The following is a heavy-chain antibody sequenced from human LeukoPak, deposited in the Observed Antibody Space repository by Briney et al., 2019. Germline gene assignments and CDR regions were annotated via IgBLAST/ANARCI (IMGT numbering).Heavy chain of an antibody. CDR2: INPNSGGT. CDR3: ARDKAISRAYSSGWYNY. J-gene: IGHJ4*02. CDR1: GYTFTGYY. V-gene: IGHV1-2*02. D-gene: IGHD6-19*01. Sequence: GASVKVSCKASGYTFTGYYMHWVRQAPGQGLEWMGWINPNSGGTNYAQKFQGRVTMTRDTSISTAYMELSRLRSGDTAVYYCARDKAISRAYSSGWYNYWGQGTLVTVSS.